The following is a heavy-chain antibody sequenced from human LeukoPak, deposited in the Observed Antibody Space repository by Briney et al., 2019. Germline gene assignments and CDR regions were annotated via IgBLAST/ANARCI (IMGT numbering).Heavy chain of an antibody. CDR3: ARVGSGGQWLGRGEFDY. J-gene: IGHJ4*02. CDR2: INPSGGST. V-gene: IGHV1-46*01. Sequence: ASVKVSCKASGCTFSSYTIRWVRQAPGQGLEWMGIINPSGGSTSYAQKFQGRVTMTRDTSTSTVYMELSSLRSEDTAVYYCARVGSGGQWLGRGEFDYWGQGTLVTVSS. CDR1: GCTFSSYT. D-gene: IGHD6-19*01.